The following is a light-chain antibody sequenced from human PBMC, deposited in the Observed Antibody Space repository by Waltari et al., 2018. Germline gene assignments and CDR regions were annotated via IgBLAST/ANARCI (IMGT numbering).Light chain of an antibody. V-gene: IGLV3-25*03. CDR3: HSTHSSYWV. J-gene: IGLJ3*02. CDR1: ELPKPY. Sequence: SYELTQPPSVSVSPGPTAKITCPGDELPKPYAYWSQQMPGQAPVMVIYKDTERPSGIPDRSCGTSSGTTGTVTISGVQAEDEADYYCHSTHSSYWVFGGGTKLTVL. CDR2: KDT.